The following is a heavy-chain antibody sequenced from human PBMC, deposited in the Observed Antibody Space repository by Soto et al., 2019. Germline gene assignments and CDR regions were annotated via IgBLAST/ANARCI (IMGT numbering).Heavy chain of an antibody. D-gene: IGHD3-22*01. J-gene: IGHJ4*02. Sequence: QVQLVQSGAEVRKPGSSVKVSCKASGGTFSRHAISWVRQAPGQGLACMGGIIPIFGTANHAQKFQGRVTIIADESTSTVYMELSSRRSEDTAMYYCARGWGYDSNDYYYAYWGQGTLVIVSS. CDR3: ARGWGYDSNDYYYAY. CDR2: IIPIFGTA. CDR1: GGTFSRHA. V-gene: IGHV1-69*01.